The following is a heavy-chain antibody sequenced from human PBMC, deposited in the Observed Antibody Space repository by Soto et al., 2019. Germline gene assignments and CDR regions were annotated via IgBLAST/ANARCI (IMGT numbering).Heavy chain of an antibody. Sequence: SETLCLTCSVSVDSVSSGDYYWSWIRQPPGKGLEWIGHVYFSGSTNYIPSLKSLLTMSVDTAKNQFSLKLNSVTAADTAVYYCARFPVDTYILYLSDPSGQGQQVTVS. CDR1: VDSVSSGDYY. V-gene: IGHV4-61*08. CDR3: ARFPVDTYILYLSDP. J-gene: IGHJ5*02. D-gene: IGHD5-18*01. CDR2: VYFSGST.